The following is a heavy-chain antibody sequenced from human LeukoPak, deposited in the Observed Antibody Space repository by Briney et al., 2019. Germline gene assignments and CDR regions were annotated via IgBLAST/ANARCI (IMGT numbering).Heavy chain of an antibody. Sequence: GGSLRLSCAASGFTFSSYSMNWVRQAPGKGLEWVSSISSSSYIYYADSVKGRFTISRDNAKNSLYLQMNSLRAEDTAVYYCARKGSYYDSSGPSRYYYYYMDVWGKGTTVTVSS. D-gene: IGHD3-22*01. CDR3: ARKGSYYDSSGPSRYYYYYMDV. V-gene: IGHV3-21*01. CDR2: ISSSSYI. CDR1: GFTFSSYS. J-gene: IGHJ6*03.